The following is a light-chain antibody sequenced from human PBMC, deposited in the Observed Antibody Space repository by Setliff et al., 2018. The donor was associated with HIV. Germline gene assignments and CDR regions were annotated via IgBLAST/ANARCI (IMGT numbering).Light chain of an antibody. Sequence: QSALTQPRSVSGSPGQSVTISCTGTSSDVGAYNYVSWYQQHPGKAPKLMIYDVSNRPSGVPDRFSGSKSGNTASLTISGLQAEDEADYYCCSYAGTYTSYWIFGGGTK. CDR3: CSYAGTYTSYWI. CDR2: DVS. J-gene: IGLJ3*02. V-gene: IGLV2-11*01. CDR1: SSDVGAYNY.